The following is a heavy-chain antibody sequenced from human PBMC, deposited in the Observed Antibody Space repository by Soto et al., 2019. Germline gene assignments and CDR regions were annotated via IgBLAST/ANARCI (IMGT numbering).Heavy chain of an antibody. J-gene: IGHJ6*03. CDR1: GGSFSGYY. D-gene: IGHD3-9*01. V-gene: IGHV4-34*01. Sequence: PSETLSLTCAVYGGSFSGYYWSWIRQPPGKGLEWIGEINHSGSTNYNPSLKSRVTISVDTSKNQFSLKLSSVTAADTAVYYCARGWADILTGYYYYYYYMDVWGKGTTVTAP. CDR2: INHSGST. CDR3: ARGWADILTGYYYYYYYMDV.